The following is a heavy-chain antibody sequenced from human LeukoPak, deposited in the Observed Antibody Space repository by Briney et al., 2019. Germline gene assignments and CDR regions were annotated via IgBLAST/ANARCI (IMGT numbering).Heavy chain of an antibody. Sequence: SETLSLTCTVSGGSISSYYWSWIRQPPGKGLEWIGYIYYSGSTYYNPSLKSRVTISVDTSKNQFSLKLSSVTAADTAVYYCARSDSSGYSFDYWGQGTLVTVSS. CDR2: IYYSGST. J-gene: IGHJ4*02. CDR1: GGSISSYY. V-gene: IGHV4-59*12. CDR3: ARSDSSGYSFDY. D-gene: IGHD3-22*01.